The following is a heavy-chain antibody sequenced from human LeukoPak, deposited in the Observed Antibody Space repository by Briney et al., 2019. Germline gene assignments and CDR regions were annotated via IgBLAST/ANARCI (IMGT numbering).Heavy chain of an antibody. CDR3: ARVYSSTNYYYYGMDV. CDR1: GCTFTGYY. J-gene: IGHJ6*02. CDR2: INPNSGGT. V-gene: IGHV1-2*02. Sequence: GASVKVSCKASGCTFTGYYMHWVRQAPGQGLEWMGWINPNSGGTNYAQKFQGRVTMTRDTSISTAYMELSRLRSDDTAVYYCARVYSSTNYYYYGMDVWGQGTTVTVSS. D-gene: IGHD6-13*01.